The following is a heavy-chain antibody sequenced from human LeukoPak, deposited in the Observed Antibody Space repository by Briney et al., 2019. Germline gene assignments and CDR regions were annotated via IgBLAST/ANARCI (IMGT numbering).Heavy chain of an antibody. CDR1: GYTFTGYY. CDR3: ARGETNWLDP. J-gene: IGHJ5*02. Sequence: GASVKVSCKASGYTFTGYYMHWVRPAPGQGLEWMGWINPNSGGTNYAQKFQGRVTMTRNTSISTAYMELSSLRSEDTAVYYCARGETNWLDPWGQGTLVTVSS. CDR2: INPNSGGT. V-gene: IGHV1-2*02.